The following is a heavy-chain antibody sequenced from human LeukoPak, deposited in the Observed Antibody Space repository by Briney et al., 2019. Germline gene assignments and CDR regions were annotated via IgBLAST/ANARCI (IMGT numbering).Heavy chain of an antibody. J-gene: IGHJ6*02. D-gene: IGHD6-25*01. CDR3: AKPRPYYGMDV. Sequence: PGGSLRLSCAASGFTFSSYAMSWGRHAPGQGLERVSAISGNGGSTYYANSAKGRFAISTDNSKNTLYLQMNSLRAEDTAVYYCAKPRPYYGMDVWGQGTTVTVSS. V-gene: IGHV3-23*01. CDR2: ISGNGGST. CDR1: GFTFSSYA.